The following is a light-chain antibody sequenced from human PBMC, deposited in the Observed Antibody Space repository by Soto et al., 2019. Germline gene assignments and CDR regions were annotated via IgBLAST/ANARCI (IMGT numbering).Light chain of an antibody. J-gene: IGLJ7*01. CDR2: QVT. CDR1: SSDIGLFDS. Sequence: QSALTQPASVSGSPGQSITISCTGTSSDIGLFDSVSWYQQHPGKAPKLMIYQVTNRPSGVSNRFSGSKSGNTASLTISGLQAEDEADYYCSSDTTYSSPLFGGGTQLTVL. V-gene: IGLV2-14*01. CDR3: SSDTTYSSPL.